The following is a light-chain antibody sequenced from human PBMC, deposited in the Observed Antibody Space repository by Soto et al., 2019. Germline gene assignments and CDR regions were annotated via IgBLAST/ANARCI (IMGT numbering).Light chain of an antibody. CDR1: SSDFGGYHY. CDR3: CSYGGSFYV. J-gene: IGLJ1*01. CDR2: DVN. Sequence: QSALTQPHSGSGSPGPSVAISCSGTSSDFGGYHYVSWYQQHPGKAPKLIIFDVNKRPSGIPDRFSGSKSGSTASLTISGLQAEDEADYYCCSYGGSFYVVGTGTKLTVL. V-gene: IGLV2-11*01.